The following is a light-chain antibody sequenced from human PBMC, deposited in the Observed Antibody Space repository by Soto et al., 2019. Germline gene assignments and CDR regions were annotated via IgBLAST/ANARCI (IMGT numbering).Light chain of an antibody. CDR3: QQYGGSPLT. Sequence: EIVLTQSPATVSLSPGERATLSGRASQSLSSSQLVWYQQKPGKAPRLLIYGASSRATGIPDRFSGSGSGADFTLTISRMEPEDSAVYYFQQYGGSPLTLGGGTKVAIK. CDR1: QSLSSSQ. J-gene: IGKJ4*01. CDR2: GAS. V-gene: IGKV3-20*01.